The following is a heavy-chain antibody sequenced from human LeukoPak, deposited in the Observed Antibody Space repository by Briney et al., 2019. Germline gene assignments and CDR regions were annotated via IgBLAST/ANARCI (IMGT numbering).Heavy chain of an antibody. D-gene: IGHD5-18*01. CDR2: INHSGST. V-gene: IGHV4-39*07. J-gene: IGHJ4*02. CDR1: GGSISSSNYY. CDR3: ARDYEYSYGYGPLGY. Sequence: PSETLSLTCTVSGGSISSSNYYWGWIRQPPGKGLEWIGEINHSGSTNYNPSLKSRVTISLDTSKNQFSLKLSSVTAADTAVYFCARDYEYSYGYGPLGYWGQGTLVTVSS.